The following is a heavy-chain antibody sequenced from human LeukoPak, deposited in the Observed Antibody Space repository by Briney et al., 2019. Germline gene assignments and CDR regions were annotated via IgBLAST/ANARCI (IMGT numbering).Heavy chain of an antibody. CDR3: ATFLEWLLGDY. Sequence: GGSLRLSCAASGFTVSSNYMSRVRQAPGKGLEWVSVIYSGGSTYYADSVKGRFTISRDNSKNTLYLQMNSLRAEDTAVYYCATFLEWLLGDYWGQGTLVTVSS. D-gene: IGHD3-3*01. CDR2: IYSGGST. V-gene: IGHV3-53*01. J-gene: IGHJ4*02. CDR1: GFTVSSNY.